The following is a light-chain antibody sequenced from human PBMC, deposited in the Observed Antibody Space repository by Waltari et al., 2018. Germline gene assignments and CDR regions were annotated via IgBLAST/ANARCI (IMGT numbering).Light chain of an antibody. CDR2: LGS. Sequence: IVMTKSPLSLPVTPGEPASISCSSSQSLLHRNGYNYLDWYLQKSGQSPQLLMYLGSSRASGVPDRFSGSGSGTDFTLKISRVEAEDVGVYYCMQALQTPLTFGGGTKVEIK. CDR3: MQALQTPLT. CDR1: QSLLHRNGYNY. J-gene: IGKJ4*01. V-gene: IGKV2-28*01.